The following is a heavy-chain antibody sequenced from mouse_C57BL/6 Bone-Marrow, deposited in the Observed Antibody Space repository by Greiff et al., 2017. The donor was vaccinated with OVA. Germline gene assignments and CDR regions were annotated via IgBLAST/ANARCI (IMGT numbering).Heavy chain of an antibody. CDR3: ARNLWSNAYWYFDV. CDR1: GYTFTSYN. CDR2: IYPGNGDT. J-gene: IGHJ1*03. Sequence: QVQLQQSGAELVRPGASVKMSCTASGYTFTSYNMHWVKQTPRQGLEWIGAIYPGNGDTSYNQKFQGKATLTVDKSSSTAYMQLSSLTSEDSAVYFCARNLWSNAYWYFDVWGTGTAVTVTA. V-gene: IGHV1-12*01. D-gene: IGHD2-5*01.